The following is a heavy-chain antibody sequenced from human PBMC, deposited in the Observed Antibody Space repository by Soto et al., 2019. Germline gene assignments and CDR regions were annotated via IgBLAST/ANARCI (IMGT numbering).Heavy chain of an antibody. Sequence: PGGSLRLSCAASGFTFSNAWMNWVRQAPGKGLEWVGRIKGKTDGGTTDYAAPVKGRFTISRDDSKNTLYLQMNSLKTEDTAVYYCTTDQRTIFGVVPQWGQGTLVTVSS. CDR1: GFTFSNAW. CDR2: IKGKTDGGTT. V-gene: IGHV3-15*07. J-gene: IGHJ4*02. D-gene: IGHD3-3*01. CDR3: TTDQRTIFGVVPQ.